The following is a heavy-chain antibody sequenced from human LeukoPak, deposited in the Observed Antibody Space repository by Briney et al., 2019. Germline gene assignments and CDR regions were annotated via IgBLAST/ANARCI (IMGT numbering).Heavy chain of an antibody. Sequence: PSETLSLTCTVSGGSISSDNYSWSWIRQPAGKGLEWIGRVYTSGSTNYNPSLKSRVTISVDTSKKQFSLKLSSVTAADTAVYYCAREKIGYYDGSGRGWFDPWGQGTLVTVSS. CDR3: AREKIGYYDGSGRGWFDP. J-gene: IGHJ5*02. CDR1: GGSISSDNYS. CDR2: VYTSGST. D-gene: IGHD3-22*01. V-gene: IGHV4-61*02.